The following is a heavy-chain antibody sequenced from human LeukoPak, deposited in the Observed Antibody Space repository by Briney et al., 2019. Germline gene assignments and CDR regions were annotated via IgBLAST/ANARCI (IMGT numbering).Heavy chain of an antibody. V-gene: IGHV3-53*01. CDR1: GFTVSSNY. D-gene: IGHD3-10*01. CDR3: ARHKMYYSTFGYYFDY. Sequence: GGSLRLSCAASGFTVSSNYMSWVRQAPGKGLEWVSVIYSGGSTYYADSVKGRFTISRDNSKNTLYLQMNSLRAEDTAVYYCARHKMYYSTFGYYFDYWGQGTLVTVSS. J-gene: IGHJ4*02. CDR2: IYSGGST.